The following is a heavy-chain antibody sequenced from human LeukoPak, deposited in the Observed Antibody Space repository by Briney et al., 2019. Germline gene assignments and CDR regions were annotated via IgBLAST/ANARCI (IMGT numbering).Heavy chain of an antibody. D-gene: IGHD1-26*01. CDR2: INPNTGGT. Sequence: GASVKVSCKASGYTFTGYYMHWVRQAPGQGLEWMGRINPNTGGTNYAQNFQGRVTMTRDTSISTAYMELSRLTSDDTAVYYCARDHPLVGEAWGQGTLVTVSS. CDR3: ARDHPLVGEA. CDR1: GYTFTGYY. J-gene: IGHJ5*02. V-gene: IGHV1-2*06.